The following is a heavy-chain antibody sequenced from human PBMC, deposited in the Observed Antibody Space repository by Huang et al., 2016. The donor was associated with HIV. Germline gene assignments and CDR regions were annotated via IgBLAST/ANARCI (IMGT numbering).Heavy chain of an antibody. Sequence: QVQLQQWGAGLLKPSETLSLTCAVYGGSLSNYHWTWIRQSPGKGLEWIGDINHGGVDNYNPSLKRRLTMSIDTSKNHFSLNLTSGTAADTAEYFCARHDSSIKGWCRSPFWFHPWGQGTLVTVSS. V-gene: IGHV4-34*02. D-gene: IGHD6-13*01. CDR1: GGSLSNYH. CDR2: INHGGVD. J-gene: IGHJ5*02. CDR3: ARHDSSIKGWCRSPFWFHP.